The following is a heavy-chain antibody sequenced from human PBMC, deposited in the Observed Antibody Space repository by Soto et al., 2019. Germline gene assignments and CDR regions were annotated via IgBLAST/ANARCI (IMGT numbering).Heavy chain of an antibody. D-gene: IGHD4-17*01. J-gene: IGHJ5*02. CDR3: ARDRGNYGDHGWFDP. CDR2: IITFFGAA. V-gene: IGHV1-69*01. Sequence: QVHLVQSGAEVKKPVSSVKVSCKASGVTFSRFAISWVRQAPGQGLEWMGGIITFFGAANYAQNFQGRVTITADESTTTAYMELSSLRSEDTAVYYCARDRGNYGDHGWFDPWGQGTLVTVSS. CDR1: GVTFSRFA.